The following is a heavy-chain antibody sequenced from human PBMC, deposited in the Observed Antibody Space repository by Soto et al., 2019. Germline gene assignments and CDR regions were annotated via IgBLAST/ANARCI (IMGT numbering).Heavy chain of an antibody. CDR1: GGSFDGYY. CDR3: ARGVDSWTGYLF. D-gene: IGHD3-3*01. Sequence: PSETLSLTCALYGGSFDGYYWSWIRQSPGKGLEWIGEIHHSGSTKYNPSLKSRVSLSVDTSTKQFSLKLTSVTAADRGVYYYARGVDSWTGYLFWGQGTPVTVSS. J-gene: IGHJ4*02. CDR2: IHHSGST. V-gene: IGHV4-34*01.